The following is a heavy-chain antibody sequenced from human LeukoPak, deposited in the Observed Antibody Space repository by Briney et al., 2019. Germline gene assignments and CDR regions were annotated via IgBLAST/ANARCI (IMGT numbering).Heavy chain of an antibody. J-gene: IGHJ4*02. CDR3: ARGADSGYSSDN. V-gene: IGHV3-74*01. Sequence: PGGSLRLSCAASGFTFSPYWMHWVRQAPGKGLVWVSRINSDGRSTNYADSVKGRFTISRDNAKNTLYLQMNSLRAEDTAVYYCARGADSGYSSDNWGQGTLVSVSS. CDR2: INSDGRST. D-gene: IGHD3-9*01. CDR1: GFTFSPYW.